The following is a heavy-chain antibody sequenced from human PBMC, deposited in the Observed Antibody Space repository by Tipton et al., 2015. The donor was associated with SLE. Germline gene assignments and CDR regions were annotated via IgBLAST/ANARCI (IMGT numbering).Heavy chain of an antibody. J-gene: IGHJ4*02. CDR1: GGSISSSRYY. D-gene: IGHD3-10*01. V-gene: IGHV4-61*05. CDR3: ARDLVRGVSGGY. Sequence: TLSLTCTVSGGSISSSRYYWGWIRQPPGKGLEWIGYIYYSGSTNYNPSLKSRVTISVDTSKNQFSLKLSSVTAADTAVYYCARDLVRGVSGGYWGQGTLVTVSS. CDR2: IYYSGST.